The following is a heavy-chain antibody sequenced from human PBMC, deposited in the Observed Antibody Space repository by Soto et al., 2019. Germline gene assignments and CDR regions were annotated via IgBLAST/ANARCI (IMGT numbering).Heavy chain of an antibody. CDR3: AGTSCSSTTCPTTY. J-gene: IGHJ4*02. V-gene: IGHV1-2*02. CDR2: INPHSGGT. D-gene: IGHD2-2*01. Sequence: QVQLVQSGAEVKKPGASVKVSCKTSGYTFTGYYIYWVRQAPGQGLEWMGWINPHSGGTDSSQKFQGRVTMTRDTSISKAYMELSRLRSEDTAVYYCAGTSCSSTTCPTTYWGQGTLVTVSS. CDR1: GYTFTGYY.